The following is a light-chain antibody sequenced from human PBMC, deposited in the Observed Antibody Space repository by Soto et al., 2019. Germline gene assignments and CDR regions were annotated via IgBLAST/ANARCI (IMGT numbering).Light chain of an antibody. CDR3: QSYDTSLGGSRV. CDR1: SSNIGAGND. V-gene: IGLV1-40*01. CDR2: VNT. Sequence: QPVLTQPPSVSGAPGQRVTIPCTGSSSNIGAGNDVQWYQQFPGTAPKLLIYVNTNRPSGVPDRFSGSKSGTSASLAITGLQAEDEAEYYCQSYDTSLGGSRVFGGGTKLTVL. J-gene: IGLJ3*02.